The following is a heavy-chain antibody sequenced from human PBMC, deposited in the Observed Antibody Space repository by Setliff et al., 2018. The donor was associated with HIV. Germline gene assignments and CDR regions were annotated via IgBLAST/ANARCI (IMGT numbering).Heavy chain of an antibody. CDR3: ARGFYDSSGYEYNWFDP. CDR1: GGSISSGDYY. J-gene: IGHJ5*02. D-gene: IGHD3-22*01. V-gene: IGHV4-30-4*08. CDR2: TYYSGST. Sequence: SETLSLTCTVPGGSISSGDYYWSWIRQPPGKGLEWIGYTYYSGSTYYNPSLKSRVTISVDTSKNQFSLKLSSMTAADTAVYYCARGFYDSSGYEYNWFDPWGQGTLVTVSS.